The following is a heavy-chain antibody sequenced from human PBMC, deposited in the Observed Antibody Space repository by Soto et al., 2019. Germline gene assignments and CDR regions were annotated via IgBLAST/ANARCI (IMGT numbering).Heavy chain of an antibody. Sequence: SGGSLRLSCAASGFTFSSYAMHWVRQAPGKGLEWVAVISYDGSNKYYADSVKGRFTISRDNSKNTLYLQMNSLRAEDTAVYYCASGGWYGDRDYFDYWGQGTLVTVSS. J-gene: IGHJ4*02. V-gene: IGHV3-30-3*01. CDR1: GFTFSSYA. CDR3: ASGGWYGDRDYFDY. CDR2: ISYDGSNK. D-gene: IGHD6-19*01.